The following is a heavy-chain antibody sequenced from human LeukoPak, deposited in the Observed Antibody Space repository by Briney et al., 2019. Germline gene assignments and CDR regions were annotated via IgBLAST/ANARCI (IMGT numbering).Heavy chain of an antibody. CDR2: FDPEDGKT. J-gene: IGHJ5*02. D-gene: IGHD2-2*01. V-gene: IGHV1-24*01. CDR3: ATASLCSSTSCYDGNWFDP. CDR1: GYTLTELS. Sequence: ASVKVSCKVSGYTLTELSMHWVRQAPGKGLEWMGGFDPEDGKTIYAQKFQGRVTMTEDTSTDTAYMELSSLRSEDTAVYYCATASLCSSTSCYDGNWFDPWGQGTLITVSS.